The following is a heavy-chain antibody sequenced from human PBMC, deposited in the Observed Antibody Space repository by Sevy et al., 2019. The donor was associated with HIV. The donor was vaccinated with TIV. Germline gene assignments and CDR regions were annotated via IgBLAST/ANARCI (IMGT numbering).Heavy chain of an antibody. CDR2: IWHDGNYK. V-gene: IGHV3-33*01. Sequence: GGSLRLSCGASGFAFSRYGMHWVRQAPGKGLEGVAVIWHDGNYKYYADSVKGRLTISRDNSKNTLYLQMNSLRGDDSAVYFCARDPLYYSHRDSYHLKYYFDYWGQGTQVTVSS. J-gene: IGHJ4*02. CDR1: GFAFSRYG. CDR3: ARDPLYYSHRDSYHLKYYFDY. D-gene: IGHD3-10*01.